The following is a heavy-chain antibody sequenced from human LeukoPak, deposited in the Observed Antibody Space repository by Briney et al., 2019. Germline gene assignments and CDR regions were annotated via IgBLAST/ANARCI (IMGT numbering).Heavy chain of an antibody. V-gene: IGHV3-7*01. J-gene: IGHJ4*02. CDR2: IKQDGSEK. Sequence: GGSLRLSCAASGYTFSSYAMSWVRQAPGKGLEWVANIKQDGSEKYYVDSVKGRFTISRDNAKNSLYLQMNSLRAEDTAVYHCARERRWLPDYWGQGTLVTVSS. CDR1: GYTFSSYA. D-gene: IGHD5-24*01. CDR3: ARERRWLPDY.